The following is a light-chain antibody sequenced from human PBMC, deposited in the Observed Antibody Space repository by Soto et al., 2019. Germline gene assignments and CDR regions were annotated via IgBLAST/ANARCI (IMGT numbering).Light chain of an antibody. J-gene: IGKJ1*01. CDR2: GAS. CDR3: QQYTNWPRT. Sequence: EIVMTQSPATLSVSPGGRATLSCRASQSVSSKLAWYQQKPGQAPRLLVYGASTRATGIPARFSGSGSGIEFTLTISSLQSEDFAVYYCQQYTNWPRTFGQGTKVEIK. CDR1: QSVSSK. V-gene: IGKV3-15*01.